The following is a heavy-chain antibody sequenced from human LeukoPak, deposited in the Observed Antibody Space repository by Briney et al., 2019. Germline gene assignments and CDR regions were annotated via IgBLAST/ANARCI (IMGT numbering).Heavy chain of an antibody. Sequence: ASETLSLTCAVYGGSFSGYYWSWIRQPPGKGLEWIGEINHSGSTNYNPSLKSRVTISVDTSKNQFSLKLSSVTAADTAVYYCARKYCSSTSCYRGYNWFDPWGQGTLVTVSS. CDR1: GGSFSGYY. V-gene: IGHV4-34*01. CDR3: ARKYCSSTSCYRGYNWFDP. D-gene: IGHD2-2*01. J-gene: IGHJ5*02. CDR2: INHSGST.